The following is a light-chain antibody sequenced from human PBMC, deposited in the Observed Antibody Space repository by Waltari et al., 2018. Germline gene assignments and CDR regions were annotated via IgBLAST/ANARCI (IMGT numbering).Light chain of an antibody. CDR2: DVS. Sequence: QSALTQPRSVSGSPGQSVTIPCTGTSSDVGGFNFVSWYQPHPGKAPKHMISDVSKRPSGVPDRFSGSKSGNAASLTISGLQAEDEADYYCCSYAGNYTFGVFGGGTKLTVL. V-gene: IGLV2-11*01. J-gene: IGLJ2*01. CDR3: CSYAGNYTFGV. CDR1: SSDVGGFNF.